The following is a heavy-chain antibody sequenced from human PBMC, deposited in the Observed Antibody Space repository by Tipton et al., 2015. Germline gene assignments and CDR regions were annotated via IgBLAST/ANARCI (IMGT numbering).Heavy chain of an antibody. CDR1: GGSISSSLYY. D-gene: IGHD2/OR15-2a*01. V-gene: IGHV4-39*01. J-gene: IGHJ3*02. CDR2: IFYRGST. Sequence: GLVKPSETLSLTCNVSGGSISSSLYYWGWVRQPPGKGLEWIGSIFYRGSTNYNPSLKSRVTISADTSKNQFSLKLSSVTAADTAVYYCAGGAASMDAFDIWGQGTMVTVSS. CDR3: AGGAASMDAFDI.